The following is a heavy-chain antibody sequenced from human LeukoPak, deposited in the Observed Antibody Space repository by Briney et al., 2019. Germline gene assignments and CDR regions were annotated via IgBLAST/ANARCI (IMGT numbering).Heavy chain of an antibody. CDR2: INHSGST. Sequence: SETLSLTCAVYGGSFSGYYWSWIRQPPGKELEGIGEINHSGSTNYNPSLKSRVTISVDTSKNQFSLKLSSVTAADTAVYYCARFPPRLVGPSTDAFDIWGQGTMVTVSS. D-gene: IGHD1-26*01. CDR1: GGSFSGYY. CDR3: ARFPPRLVGPSTDAFDI. V-gene: IGHV4-34*01. J-gene: IGHJ3*02.